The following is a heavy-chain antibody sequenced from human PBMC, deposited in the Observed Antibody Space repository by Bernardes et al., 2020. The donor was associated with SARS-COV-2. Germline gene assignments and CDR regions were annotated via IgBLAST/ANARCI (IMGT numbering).Heavy chain of an antibody. V-gene: IGHV4-61*01. J-gene: IGHJ5*02. CDR1: RGSVSFGSNY. CDR3: VRGTGFCSGGSCGWIDP. CDR2: IYYPGSI. Sequence: SETLSLTCSVSRGSVSFGSNYWTWNRQPPGKGLEWIGYIYYPGSINYNPSLKSRVTISVDTSKNQFSLKLTSVTAADPAVYYCVRGTGFCSGGSCGWIDPWGQGTLVSVSS. D-gene: IGHD2-15*01.